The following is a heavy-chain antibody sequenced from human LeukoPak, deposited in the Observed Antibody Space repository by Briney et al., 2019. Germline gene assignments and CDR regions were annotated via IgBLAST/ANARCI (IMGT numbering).Heavy chain of an antibody. V-gene: IGHV3-23*01. D-gene: IGHD2-8*02. J-gene: IGHJ4*02. CDR1: GFTFSSYA. CDR3: AKGQVPTGGDFDY. Sequence: GGSLRLPCAASGFTFSSYAMSWVRQAPGKGLEWVSVISASGRSTYYADSVKGRFTISRDNSKNTLYLQMNTLRAEDTAVYYCAKGQVPTGGDFDYWGQGTLVTVSS. CDR2: ISASGRST.